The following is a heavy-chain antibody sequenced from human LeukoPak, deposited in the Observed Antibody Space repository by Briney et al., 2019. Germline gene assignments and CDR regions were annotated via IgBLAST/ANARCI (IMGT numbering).Heavy chain of an antibody. D-gene: IGHD3-3*01. CDR2: IYHSGST. Sequence: SETLSLTCTVSGGSISNYYWSWIRQPPGKGLGWMGRIYHSGSTNYNPSLKSRVTISIDTPKNQFSLRLTSVTAADTAMYYCARGRDFFDYWGQGTLVTVSS. CDR3: ARGRDFFDY. V-gene: IGHV4-59*01. J-gene: IGHJ4*02. CDR1: GGSISNYY.